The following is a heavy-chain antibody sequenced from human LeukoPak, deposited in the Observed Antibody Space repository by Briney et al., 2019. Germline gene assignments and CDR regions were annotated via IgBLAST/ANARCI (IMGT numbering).Heavy chain of an antibody. CDR1: GFTFSSYS. CDR2: ISSSSTYI. D-gene: IGHD5-24*01. CDR3: ARGDGYNPIFDY. J-gene: IGHJ4*02. V-gene: IGHV3-21*01. Sequence: PGGSLRLSCAASGFTFSSYSMNWVRQAPGKGLEWVSSISSSSTYIYYADSVKGRFTISRDNAKNSLYLQINSLRAEDTAVYYCARGDGYNPIFDYWGQGTLVTVSS.